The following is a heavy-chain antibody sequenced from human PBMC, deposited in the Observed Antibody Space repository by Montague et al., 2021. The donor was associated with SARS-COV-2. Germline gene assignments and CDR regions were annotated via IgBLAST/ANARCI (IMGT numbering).Heavy chain of an antibody. V-gene: IGHV4-34*01. CDR2: INHSGST. J-gene: IGHJ6*02. CDR3: ASGSGCSGGSCYSECDPHYPYCMDG. CDR1: GGSFSGYY. D-gene: IGHD2-15*01. Sequence: SETLSLTCAVYGGSFSGYYWSWIRQPPGKGLEWIGEINHSGSTNYNPSLKSRVTISVDTSKNQFSMKLSSVTAADAAVDYCASGSGCSGGSCYSECDPHYPYCMDGWGQGTTVTVSS.